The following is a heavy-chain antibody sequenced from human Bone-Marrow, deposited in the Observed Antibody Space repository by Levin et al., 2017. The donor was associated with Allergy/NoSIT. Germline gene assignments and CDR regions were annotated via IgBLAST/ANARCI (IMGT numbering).Heavy chain of an antibody. D-gene: IGHD1-14*01. Sequence: GESLKISCTGSGFPFSDHYMTWIRQAPGKGLVWISYISGGGSYTAYADSVAGRFTISRDNSENAVYLQMNSLRAEETAVYFCARVRTDKIKNHYYAMDVWGRGTAVTVSS. CDR2: ISGGGSYT. CDR1: GFPFSDHY. J-gene: IGHJ6*02. V-gene: IGHV3-11*03. CDR3: ARVRTDKIKNHYYAMDV.